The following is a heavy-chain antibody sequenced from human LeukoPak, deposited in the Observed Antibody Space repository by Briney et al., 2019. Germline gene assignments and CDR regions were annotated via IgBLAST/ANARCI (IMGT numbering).Heavy chain of an antibody. Sequence: SETLSLTCAGSGGSISSSNWWRWVRQPPGGGLEWIGQIYQSGSTIHTPSLKRRVNISGEASKNQLSLEQSSVSAAHTAVYYCAREPGVMVPDYWGEGTQVTDSS. D-gene: IGHD3-10*01. CDR2: IYQSGST. CDR3: AREPGVMVPDY. CDR1: GGSISSSNW. J-gene: IGHJ4*02. V-gene: IGHV4-4*02.